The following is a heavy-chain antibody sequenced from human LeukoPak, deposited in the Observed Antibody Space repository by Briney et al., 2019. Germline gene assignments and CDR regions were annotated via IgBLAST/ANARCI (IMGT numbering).Heavy chain of an antibody. V-gene: IGHV1-69*05. J-gene: IGHJ5*02. CDR2: IIPIFGTA. CDR1: GGTFSSYA. D-gene: IGHD6-6*01. CDR3: ARVRDATVGIAAPIQDNWFDP. Sequence: SVQVSCKASGGTFSSYAISGVRQAPGQGLEWMGGIIPIFGTANYAQKFRGRVTITTDESTSTAYMELSSLRSEDTAVYYCARVRDATVGIAAPIQDNWFDPWGQGTLVTVSS.